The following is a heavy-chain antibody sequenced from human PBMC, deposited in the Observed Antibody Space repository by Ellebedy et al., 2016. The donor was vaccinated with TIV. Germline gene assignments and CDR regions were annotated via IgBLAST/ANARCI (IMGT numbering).Heavy chain of an antibody. D-gene: IGHD6-13*01. CDR1: GFTFSNYW. J-gene: IGHJ4*02. V-gene: IGHV3-7*01. CDR3: AKAIAAAGAY. Sequence: GESLKISXAGAGFTFSNYWMSWVRQAPGRGLEWVANINQDGSEKYYVDSVKGRFTISRDNSKNSVYLQMNSLRAEDAALYYCAKAIAAAGAYWGQGTLVGVSS. CDR2: INQDGSEK.